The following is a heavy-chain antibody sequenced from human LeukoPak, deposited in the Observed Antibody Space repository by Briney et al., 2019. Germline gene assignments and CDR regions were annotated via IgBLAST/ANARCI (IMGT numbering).Heavy chain of an antibody. CDR2: INSSGGST. CDR3: ARDRASGSYQVSFCYDLDV. J-gene: IGHJ6*02. CDR1: GYTFTSYY. Sequence: GASVKVSCKASGYTFTSYYIHWVRQAPGQGLAWMGVINSSGGSTTYAQNFQGRVTMTTDTSTSTVYMELSSLRSEDTAVYYCARDRASGSYQVSFCYDLDVWGLGTTVTVSS. D-gene: IGHD3-10*01. V-gene: IGHV1-46*01.